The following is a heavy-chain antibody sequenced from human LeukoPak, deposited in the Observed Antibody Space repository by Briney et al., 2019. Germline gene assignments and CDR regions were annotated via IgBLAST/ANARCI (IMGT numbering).Heavy chain of an antibody. D-gene: IGHD4-17*01. Sequence: SETLSLTCTVSAASISSGGYDWNWIRQYPGKGLEWIGFLSYSGRTNYNPSLKSRITMSVDTSKNQFSLRLNSVTAADTAVYFCARKNDYGADYYIDVWGKGTAVTVSS. CDR3: ARKNDYGADYYIDV. J-gene: IGHJ6*03. CDR1: AASISSGGYD. V-gene: IGHV4-31*03. CDR2: LSYSGRT.